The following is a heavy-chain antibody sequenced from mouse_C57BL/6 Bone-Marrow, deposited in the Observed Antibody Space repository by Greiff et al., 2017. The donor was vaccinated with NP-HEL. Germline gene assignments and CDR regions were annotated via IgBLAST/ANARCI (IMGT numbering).Heavy chain of an antibody. D-gene: IGHD2-4*01. CDR1: GYSFTRGYF. V-gene: IGHV3-6*01. CDR3: ARGDYDGAWFAD. J-gene: IGHJ3*01. CDR2: LSSDGSN. Sequence: EVKLQESGPGLVKPSQSLSLTCSVSGYSFTRGYFWYLLRQFPGNLLVWLGFLSSDGSNNYNPSLKNRISITRDTSKNQFFLKLNSVTNEDTATYDCARGDYDGAWFADWGKGTLVTVSA.